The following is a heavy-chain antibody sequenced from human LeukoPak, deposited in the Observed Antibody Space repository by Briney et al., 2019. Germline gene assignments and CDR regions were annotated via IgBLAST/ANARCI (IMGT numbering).Heavy chain of an antibody. CDR1: GGSINSSSYY. D-gene: IGHD3-3*01. CDR2: IYYSGST. V-gene: IGHV4-39*01. Sequence: SETLSLTCTVFGGSINSSSYYWGWIRQPPGKGLEWIGSIYYSGSTYYNPSLKSRVTISVDTSKNQFSLKLSSVTAADTAVYYCARMSGSGYHKINDYYGMDVWGQGTTVTVSS. CDR3: ARMSGSGYHKINDYYGMDV. J-gene: IGHJ6*02.